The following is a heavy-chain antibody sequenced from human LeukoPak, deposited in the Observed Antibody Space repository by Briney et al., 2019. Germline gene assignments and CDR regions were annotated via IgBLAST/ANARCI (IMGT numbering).Heavy chain of an antibody. CDR3: AGGGPDDYYYYMDV. Sequence: AGGSLRLSCVVSGFTFSSYWMSWVRQAPGKGLEWVANINQDGSEKYYVDSVKGRFTVSRDNAKNSLYLRMNSLRAEDTAVYYCAGGGPDDYYYYMDVWGKGTTVTVSS. D-gene: IGHD2-15*01. J-gene: IGHJ6*03. CDR2: INQDGSEK. CDR1: GFTFSSYW. V-gene: IGHV3-7*01.